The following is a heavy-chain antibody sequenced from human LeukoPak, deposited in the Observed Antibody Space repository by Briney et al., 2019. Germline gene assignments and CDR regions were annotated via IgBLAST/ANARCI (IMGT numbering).Heavy chain of an antibody. CDR3: GRHFPETGRDEQPLEY. J-gene: IGHJ4*02. D-gene: IGHD3-10*01. Sequence: SETLSLTCTVSGGSISSSDSYRAWVRQPPGKGLEWIGSICFSRTTYYNPSLKSRVTMSIDTSKNHFSLKVASVTAADTAVYYCGRHFPETGRDEQPLEYWGQGSLFTVSS. V-gene: IGHV4-39*01. CDR1: GGSISSSDSY. CDR2: ICFSRTT.